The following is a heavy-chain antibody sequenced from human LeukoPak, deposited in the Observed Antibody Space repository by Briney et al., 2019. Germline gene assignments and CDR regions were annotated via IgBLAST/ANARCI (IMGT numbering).Heavy chain of an antibody. CDR1: GFTFDDYA. CDR2: ISGSGGST. Sequence: GRSLRLSCAASGFTFDDYAMHWVRQAPGKGLEWVSAISGSGGSTYYADSVKGRFTISRDNSKNTLYLQMNSLRAEDTAVYYCAKDTFHIAVADYWGQGTLVTVSS. CDR3: AKDTFHIAVADY. D-gene: IGHD6-19*01. V-gene: IGHV3-23*01. J-gene: IGHJ4*02.